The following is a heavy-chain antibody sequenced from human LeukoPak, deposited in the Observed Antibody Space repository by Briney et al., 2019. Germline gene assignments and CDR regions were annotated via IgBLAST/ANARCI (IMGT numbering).Heavy chain of an antibody. J-gene: IGHJ3*02. D-gene: IGHD6-19*01. CDR3: ARHSIPVKVVPPHAFDI. CDR1: GYTFTGYY. CDR2: INPNSGGT. Sequence: GASVKVSCKASGYTFTGYYMHWVRQAPGQGLEWMGWINPNSGGTNYAQKFQGRVTMTRDTSISTAYMELSRLRSDDTAVYYCARHSIPVKVVPPHAFDIWGQGTMATVSS. V-gene: IGHV1-2*02.